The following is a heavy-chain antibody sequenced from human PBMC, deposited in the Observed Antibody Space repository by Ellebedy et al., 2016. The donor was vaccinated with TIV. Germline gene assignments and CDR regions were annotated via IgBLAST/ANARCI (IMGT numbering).Heavy chain of an antibody. D-gene: IGHD6-19*01. Sequence: GESLKISXVGFGFTFSDSVMHWVRQDPGKGLDWVAGISVDGRAVHYPDSVKGRFTISRDNAQNTVYLQMNSLRLEDTAVYYCVRGWYSSGHCDGFAMWGQGTIVTVSS. CDR1: GFTFSDSV. J-gene: IGHJ3*02. CDR3: VRGWYSSGHCDGFAM. CDR2: ISVDGRAV. V-gene: IGHV3-30*03.